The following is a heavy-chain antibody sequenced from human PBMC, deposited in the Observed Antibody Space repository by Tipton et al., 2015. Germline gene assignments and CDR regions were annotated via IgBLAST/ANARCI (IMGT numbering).Heavy chain of an antibody. V-gene: IGHV3-30*03. CDR1: GFIFSNYG. CDR2: ISYDGSNT. J-gene: IGHJ6*02. D-gene: IGHD2-15*01. CDR3: ARVASTRSSGYYYDMDV. Sequence: RSLRLSCAASGFIFSNYGMHWVRQAPGKGLEWVAVISYDGSNTYCADSVKGRFTISRDNSNNTLYLQMNSPRAEDTAVYYCARVASTRSSGYYYDMDVWGLGTTVTVSS.